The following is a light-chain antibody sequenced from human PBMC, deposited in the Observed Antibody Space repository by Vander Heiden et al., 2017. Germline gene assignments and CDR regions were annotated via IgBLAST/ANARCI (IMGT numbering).Light chain of an antibody. CDR1: QSGNIV. Sequence: FLPPSQASLAWYPGERATLACRASQSGNIVLAWYQQKPGQAPRLLITNATNRATGIPARFSGSGSGTDFTLTISSLDPEDFAVYYCQQRSNWPITFGQGTRLEIK. J-gene: IGKJ5*01. V-gene: IGKV3-11*01. CDR3: QQRSNWPIT. CDR2: NAT.